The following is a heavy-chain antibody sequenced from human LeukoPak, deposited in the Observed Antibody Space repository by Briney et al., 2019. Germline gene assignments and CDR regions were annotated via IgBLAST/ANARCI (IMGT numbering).Heavy chain of an antibody. V-gene: IGHV1-46*01. J-gene: IGHJ3*02. D-gene: IGHD2-15*01. CDR2: INPSGGST. CDR3: ARGGSDCSGGSCYHHAFDI. CDR1: GYTFTSYY. Sequence: GASVKVSCKASGYTFTSYYMHWVRQAPGQGLEWMGIINPSGGSTSYAQKFQGRVTMTRDMSTSTVYMELSSLRSEDTAVYYCARGGSDCSGGSCYHHAFDIWGQGTMVTVSS.